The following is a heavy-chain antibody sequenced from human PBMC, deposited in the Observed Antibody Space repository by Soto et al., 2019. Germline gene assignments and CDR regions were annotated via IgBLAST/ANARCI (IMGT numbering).Heavy chain of an antibody. V-gene: IGHV1-69*13. CDR2: IIPIFGTA. D-gene: IGHD3-16*02. J-gene: IGHJ6*02. CDR3: ASVTFGGVIVRYYYGMDV. CDR1: GGTFSSYA. Sequence: ASVKVSCKASGGTFSSYAISWVRQAPGQGLEWMGGIIPIFGTANYAQKFQGRVTITADESASTAYMELSSLRSEDTAVYYCASVTFGGVIVRYYYGMDVWGQGTTVTVSS.